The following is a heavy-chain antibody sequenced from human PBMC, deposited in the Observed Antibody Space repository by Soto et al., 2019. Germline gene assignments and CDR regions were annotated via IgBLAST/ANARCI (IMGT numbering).Heavy chain of an antibody. V-gene: IGHV3-30*18. D-gene: IGHD4-17*01. CDR1: GFTFSSYG. Sequence: QVQLVESGGGVVQPGRSLRLSCAASGFTFSSYGMHWVRQAPGKGLEWVAVISYDGSNKYYADSVKGRFTISRDNSKNTLYLQMNSLRAEDTAVYYCAKGSGRDYEDYWGQGTLVTVSS. J-gene: IGHJ4*02. CDR2: ISYDGSNK. CDR3: AKGSGRDYEDY.